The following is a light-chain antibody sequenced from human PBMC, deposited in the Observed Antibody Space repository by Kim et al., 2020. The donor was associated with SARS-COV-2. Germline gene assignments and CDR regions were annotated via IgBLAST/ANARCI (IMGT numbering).Light chain of an antibody. CDR2: DDD. CDR3: GAWDNSLSAVV. V-gene: IGLV1-51*01. Sequence: GQGVSMSCAGASSNIGSHYVSWYVQLPGTAPKLLIYDDDKRPSGIPDRFSGSKSGSSATLGITGLQTGDEADYYCGAWDNSLSAVVFGGGTQLTVL. J-gene: IGLJ2*01. CDR1: SSNIGSHY.